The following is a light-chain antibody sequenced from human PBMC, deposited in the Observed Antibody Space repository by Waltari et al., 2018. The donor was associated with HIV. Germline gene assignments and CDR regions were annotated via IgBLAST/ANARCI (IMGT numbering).Light chain of an antibody. J-gene: IGKJ4*01. Sequence: EIVLTQSPGTIYASPGERATLPCRASQSLSGTSLAWYQQRPGQAPRLLLSDASTRASDIPDRFSGSGSATDFTLTISGLEPEDFATYYCQQYVMSPLTFGGGTRV. CDR1: QSLSGTS. CDR2: DAS. CDR3: QQYVMSPLT. V-gene: IGKV3-20*01.